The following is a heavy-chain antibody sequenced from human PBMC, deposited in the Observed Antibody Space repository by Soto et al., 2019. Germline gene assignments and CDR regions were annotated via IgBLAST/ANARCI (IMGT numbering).Heavy chain of an antibody. V-gene: IGHV4-59*01. J-gene: IGHJ4*02. CDR2: IYYSGST. CDR1: GDSLNNYY. D-gene: IGHD6-19*01. CDR3: ARSSGWDFDY. Sequence: SETLSLTCTVSGDSLNNYYWTWVRQPPGKSLEWIGYIYYSGSTNYNPSLKSRVTISVGTSKNQFSLNLISVTAADTAVYYCARSSGWDFDYWGQGTLVTVSS.